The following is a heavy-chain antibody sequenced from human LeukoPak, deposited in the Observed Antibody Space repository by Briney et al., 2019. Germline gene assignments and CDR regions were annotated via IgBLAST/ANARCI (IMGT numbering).Heavy chain of an antibody. CDR1: GYTFTSYY. J-gene: IGHJ4*02. CDR2: INPSGGNT. D-gene: IGHD4-17*01. V-gene: IGHV1-46*01. Sequence: ASVKVSCKASGYTFTSYYMHWVRQAPGQGLEWMGIINPSGGNTSYAQKFQGRVTMTRDTSTSTVYMELSSLRSEDTAVYYCAREGGDGDYERYYFDYWGQGTLVTVSS. CDR3: AREGGDGDYERYYFDY.